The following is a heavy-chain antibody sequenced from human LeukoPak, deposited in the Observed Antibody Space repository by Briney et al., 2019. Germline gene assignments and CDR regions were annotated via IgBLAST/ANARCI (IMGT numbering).Heavy chain of an antibody. CDR2: ISSSSSYI. V-gene: IGHV3-21*01. D-gene: IGHD5-24*01. J-gene: IGHJ4*02. CDR1: GFTFSSYS. CDR3: ARDLLRGRDDISGFDY. Sequence: PGGSLRLSCAASGFTFSSYSMNWVRQAPGKGQERVSSISSSSSYIYYADSVKSRFTISRDNAKNSLYLQMNSLGAEDTAVYYCARDLLRGRDDISGFDYWGQGTLVTVSS.